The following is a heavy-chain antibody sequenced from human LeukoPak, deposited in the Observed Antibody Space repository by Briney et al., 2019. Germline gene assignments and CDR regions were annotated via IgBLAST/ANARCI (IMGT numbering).Heavy chain of an antibody. CDR3: ARGPSYVVTFGGVINWFDP. Sequence: ASVKVSCRASGYTFTSYDINWARHATGQGLEWMGWMNPNSGNTGYAQKFQGRVTMTRNTSISTAYMELSSLRSEYTAVYYCARGPSYVVTFGGVINWFDPWGQGTLVTVSS. D-gene: IGHD3-16*01. V-gene: IGHV1-8*01. J-gene: IGHJ5*02. CDR1: GYTFTSYD. CDR2: MNPNSGNT.